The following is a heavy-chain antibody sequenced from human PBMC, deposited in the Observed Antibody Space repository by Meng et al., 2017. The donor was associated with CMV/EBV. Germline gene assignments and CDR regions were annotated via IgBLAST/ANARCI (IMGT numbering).Heavy chain of an antibody. D-gene: IGHD5-18*01. J-gene: IGHJ6*02. V-gene: IGHV1-8*01. Sequence: SVKVSCKASGYTFTSYDINWVRQATGQGLEWMGWMNPNSGNTGYAQKFQGRVTMTRNTSISTDYMELSSLRSEDTAVYYCAREGRGYSYGYYYYYGMDVWGQGTTVTVSS. CDR2: MNPNSGNT. CDR1: GYTFTSYD. CDR3: AREGRGYSYGYYYYYGMDV.